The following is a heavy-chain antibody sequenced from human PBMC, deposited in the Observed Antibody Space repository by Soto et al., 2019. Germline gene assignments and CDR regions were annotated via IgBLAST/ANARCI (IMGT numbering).Heavy chain of an antibody. J-gene: IGHJ4*02. V-gene: IGHV1-69*06. CDR2: IIPIFGTA. Sequence: VRQAPGQGLEWMGGIIPIFGTANYAQKFQGRVTITADKSTSTAYMELSSLRSEDTAVYYCARGYCSGGRCYPDYWGQGTLVTVSS. D-gene: IGHD2-15*01. CDR3: ARGYCSGGRCYPDY.